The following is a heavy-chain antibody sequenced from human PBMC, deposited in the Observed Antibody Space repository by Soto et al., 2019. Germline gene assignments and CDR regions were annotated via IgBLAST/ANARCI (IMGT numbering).Heavy chain of an antibody. Sequence: QVQLQESGPGLVKPSGTLSLTCAVSGDSISSSNWWSWVRQPPGKGLEWIGEIHHSGSTNYNPSLKGRITMSVDKSRNQFSLKLSSVPAADTAVYYCARETAVAGTSDYWGQGTLVTVSS. V-gene: IGHV4-4*02. CDR1: GDSISSSNW. D-gene: IGHD6-19*01. CDR3: ARETAVAGTSDY. J-gene: IGHJ4*02. CDR2: IHHSGST.